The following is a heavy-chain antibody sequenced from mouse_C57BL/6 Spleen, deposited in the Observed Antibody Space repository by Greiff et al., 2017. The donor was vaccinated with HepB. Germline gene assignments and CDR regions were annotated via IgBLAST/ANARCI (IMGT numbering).Heavy chain of an antibody. CDR2: INPYNGDT. J-gene: IGHJ2*01. CDR3: ARERGDYDYDGRDYFDY. Sequence: VQLKQSGPELVKPGASVKISCKASGYSFTGYFMNWVKQSHGKSLEWIGRINPYNGDTFYNQKSKGKATLTVDKSSSTAHLELLSLTSEDFEVYYCARERGDYDYDGRDYFDYGGQGTTLTVSS. CDR1: GYSFTGYF. D-gene: IGHD2-4*01. V-gene: IGHV1-37*01.